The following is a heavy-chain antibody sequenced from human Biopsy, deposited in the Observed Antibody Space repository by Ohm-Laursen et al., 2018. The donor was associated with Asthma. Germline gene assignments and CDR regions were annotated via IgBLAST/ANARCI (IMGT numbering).Heavy chain of an antibody. V-gene: IGHV1-24*01. Sequence: ALVKVSCKLSGYILTDLSMHWVRQAPGQGLEWMGGHDHEEGGTVNARRFQGRVTMTEDTSTDTAYMELSSLSSDDTAVYYCASDFPKDYVRYNFQFWGQGTLVTVSS. J-gene: IGHJ4*02. CDR2: HDHEEGGT. D-gene: IGHD4-17*01. CDR3: ASDFPKDYVRYNFQF. CDR1: GYILTDLS.